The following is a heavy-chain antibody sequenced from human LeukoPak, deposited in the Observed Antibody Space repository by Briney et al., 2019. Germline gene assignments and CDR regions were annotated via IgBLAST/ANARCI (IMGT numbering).Heavy chain of an antibody. Sequence: ASVKVSCKASGYTFTDYYMHWVRQAPGQGLEWMGWINPNSGGTNYAQKFQGRVTMTTDTSTSTAYMELRSLRSDDTAVYYCARWPGTVTTYFDYWGQGTLVTVSS. CDR3: ARWPGTVTTYFDY. V-gene: IGHV1-2*02. CDR1: GYTFTDYY. D-gene: IGHD4-17*01. CDR2: INPNSGGT. J-gene: IGHJ4*02.